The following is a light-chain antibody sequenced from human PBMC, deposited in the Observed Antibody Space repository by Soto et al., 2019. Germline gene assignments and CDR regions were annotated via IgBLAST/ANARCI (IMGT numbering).Light chain of an antibody. J-gene: IGKJ2*01. Sequence: EIVLTQSPGTLSLSPGERATLSCRASQSVSSGHLAWYQQKPGQAPRLLIQATSGRATGTPDRFSGSGSETDFTLIITGLEPEDFAVYYCQQYGSAPYTFGQGTKLEIK. CDR3: QQYGSAPYT. CDR2: ATS. CDR1: QSVSSGH. V-gene: IGKV3-20*01.